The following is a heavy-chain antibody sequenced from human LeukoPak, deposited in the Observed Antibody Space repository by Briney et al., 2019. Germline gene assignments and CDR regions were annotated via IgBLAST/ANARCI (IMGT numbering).Heavy chain of an antibody. J-gene: IGHJ4*02. CDR1: GGSISSYY. V-gene: IGHV4-59*07. CDR3: ARSRGGSYYGFDY. CDR2: IYYSGST. D-gene: IGHD3-22*01. Sequence: PSDTLSLTCTVSGGSISSYYWSWIRQPPGKGLEWIGYIYYSGSTNYNPSLKSRVTISVDTSKNQFSLKLSSVTAADTAVYYCARSRGGSYYGFDYWGQGTLVTVSS.